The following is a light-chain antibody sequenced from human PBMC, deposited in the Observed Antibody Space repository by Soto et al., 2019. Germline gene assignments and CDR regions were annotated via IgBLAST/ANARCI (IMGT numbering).Light chain of an antibody. J-gene: IGLJ1*01. V-gene: IGLV2-11*01. Sequence: QSVLTQPRSVSGSPGQSVTISCTGTSSDVGAYNYVSWYQQHPGKAPKLMTYDVSKRPSGVPDRFSGSKSGNTASLTISGLQAEDEADYYCASLTTTNFVFGSGTKVTV. CDR3: ASLTTTNFV. CDR1: SSDVGAYNY. CDR2: DVS.